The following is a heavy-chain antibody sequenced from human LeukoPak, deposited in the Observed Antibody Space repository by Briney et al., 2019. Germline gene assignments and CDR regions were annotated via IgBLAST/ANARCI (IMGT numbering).Heavy chain of an antibody. CDR2: SNSDGRIT. J-gene: IGHJ4*02. CDR1: GFTFSNYW. D-gene: IGHD5-24*01. V-gene: IGHV3-74*01. CDR3: ARGLAEMATLAYFDY. Sequence: PGGSLRLSCAASGFTFSNYWMHWVRQAPGKGLVWVARSNSDGRITNYADSVKGRFTISRDNAKNTLYLQMNSLGAEDTAVYYCARGLAEMATLAYFDYWGQGTLVTVSS.